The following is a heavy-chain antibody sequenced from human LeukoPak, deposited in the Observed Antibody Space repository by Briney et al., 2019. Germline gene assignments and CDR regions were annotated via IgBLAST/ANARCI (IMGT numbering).Heavy chain of an antibody. Sequence: GGSLRLSCAASGFTFSSYWMSWVRQAPGKGLEWVANIKQDGSEKYYVDSVKDRFTISRDNAKNSLYLQMNSLRAEDTAVYYCVRDNPRCCGVVPANIDDYWGQGTLVTVSS. D-gene: IGHD2-15*01. J-gene: IGHJ4*02. CDR2: IKQDGSEK. CDR1: GFTFSSYW. V-gene: IGHV3-7*01. CDR3: VRDNPRCCGVVPANIDDY.